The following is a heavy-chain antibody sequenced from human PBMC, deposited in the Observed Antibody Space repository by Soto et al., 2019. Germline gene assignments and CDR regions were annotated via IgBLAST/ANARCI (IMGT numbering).Heavy chain of an antibody. J-gene: IGHJ5*02. Sequence: ASVKVSCKTSGYTFNTYGINWVRQAPGQGLELMGWISAYDGKTTYAENFQGRVTLTTDTSTSTAYMELGSLRSDDTAIYYCARDPHEFWTSYWFDPWGQGTPVTVSS. CDR1: GYTFNTYG. CDR3: ARDPHEFWTSYWFDP. D-gene: IGHD3-3*01. V-gene: IGHV1-18*01. CDR2: ISAYDGKT.